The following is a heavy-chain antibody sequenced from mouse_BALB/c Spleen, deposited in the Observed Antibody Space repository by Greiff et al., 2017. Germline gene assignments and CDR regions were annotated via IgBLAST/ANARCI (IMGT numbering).Heavy chain of an antibody. J-gene: IGHJ2*01. CDR1: GFTFSSYT. V-gene: IGHV5-12-2*01. CDR2: ISNGGGST. CDR3: ARQDYYGSSGVDY. D-gene: IGHD1-1*01. Sequence: EVQGVESGGGLVQPGGSLKLSCAASGFTFSSYTMSWVRQTPEKRLEWVAYISNGGGSTYYPDTVKGRFTISRDNAKNTLYLQMSSLKSEDTAMYYCARQDYYGSSGVDYWGQGTTLTVSS.